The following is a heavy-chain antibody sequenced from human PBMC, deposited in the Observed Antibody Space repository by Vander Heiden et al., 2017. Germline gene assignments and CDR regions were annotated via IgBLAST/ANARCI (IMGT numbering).Heavy chain of an antibody. J-gene: IGHJ5*02. CDR2: IYYSGST. CDR3: ARESTTSGTGWFDP. V-gene: IGHV4-31*03. D-gene: IGHD4-17*01. Sequence: QLQLQESGPGLVKPSQTLSLTLPVPGGSFRSGGYYSTWIRQHPGKGVEWIGYIYYSGSTYYNPSLKSRLTITVDTSKNQFSLKLSSVTAADTAVYYCARESTTSGTGWFDPWGQGTLVTVSS. CDR1: GGSFRSGGYY.